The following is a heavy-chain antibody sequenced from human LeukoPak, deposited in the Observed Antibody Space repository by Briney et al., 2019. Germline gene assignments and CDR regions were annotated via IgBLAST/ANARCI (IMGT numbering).Heavy chain of an antibody. CDR3: AREEYNDSSGRIL. V-gene: IGHV4-38-2*02. Sequence: SETLSLTCAVSGYSISSGYYWSWIRQPAGKGLEWIGRIYTSGSTHYNPSLKSRVTISLDKSKNQFSLKLTSVTAADTAVYFCAREEYNDSSGRILWGQGTLVTVSS. CDR2: IYTSGST. D-gene: IGHD3-22*01. J-gene: IGHJ4*02. CDR1: GYSISSGYY.